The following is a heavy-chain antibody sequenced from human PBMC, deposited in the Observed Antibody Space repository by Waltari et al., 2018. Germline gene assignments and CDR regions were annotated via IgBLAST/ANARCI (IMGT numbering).Heavy chain of an antibody. D-gene: IGHD3-10*01. CDR3: ARGIVGSGSYYFDY. Sequence: QVQLVQSGAEVKKPGSSVKVSCKASGGTFSSYAISWVRQAPGQGLEWMGGSIPSFGTANYEQKFQGRVTITTDESTSTAYMELSSLRSEDTAVYYCARGIVGSGSYYFDYWGQGTLVTVSS. V-gene: IGHV1-69*05. CDR2: SIPSFGTA. J-gene: IGHJ4*02. CDR1: GGTFSSYA.